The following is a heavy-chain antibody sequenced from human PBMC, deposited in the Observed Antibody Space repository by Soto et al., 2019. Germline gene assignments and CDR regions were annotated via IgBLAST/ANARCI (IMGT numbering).Heavy chain of an antibody. V-gene: IGHV3-7*01. CDR1: GFNFNTYY. J-gene: IGHJ6*02. CDR3: AREGELRFSMVRGRLTSGNHRNGVDV. Sequence: GGSLRLSCTASGFNFNTYYMTWVRQSPGKGLEWVVNIKEDGSEQYYVDSVRGRFTISRDNTKKSLYLQMNSLRGEDTAVYYCAREGELRFSMVRGRLTSGNHRNGVDVWGQGTTVTVSS. CDR2: IKEDGSEQ. D-gene: IGHD3-10*01.